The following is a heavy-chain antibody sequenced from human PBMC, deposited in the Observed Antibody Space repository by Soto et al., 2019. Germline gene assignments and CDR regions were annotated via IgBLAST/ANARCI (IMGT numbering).Heavy chain of an antibody. Sequence: QVKLVQSGAEVKKPGTSMKVSCKASGYTFGTSGISWIRQAPGQGLEWMGWISAYNGNTNYEQKIQDRVTMTTDTSTNTAYLELRSLRSDDTAVYYCARAGHYYDSSGYANWGQGTLVTVSS. J-gene: IGHJ4*02. D-gene: IGHD3-22*01. CDR2: ISAYNGNT. CDR3: ARAGHYYDSSGYAN. CDR1: GYTFGTSG. V-gene: IGHV1-18*01.